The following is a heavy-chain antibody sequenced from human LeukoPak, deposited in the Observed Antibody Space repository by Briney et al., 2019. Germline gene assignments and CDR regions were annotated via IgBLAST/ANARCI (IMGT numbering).Heavy chain of an antibody. CDR3: AKGGTYGGGADY. J-gene: IGHJ4*02. Sequence: PSETLSLTCTVSGGSISSYYWSWIRQPPGKGLEWIGYIYNGGSTTYSPSLNSRVTISLDTSNNQVSLRLSSVTAADTAVYYCAKGGTYGGGADYWGQGTLVTVSS. V-gene: IGHV4-59*01. CDR1: GGSISSYY. D-gene: IGHD1-26*01. CDR2: IYNGGST.